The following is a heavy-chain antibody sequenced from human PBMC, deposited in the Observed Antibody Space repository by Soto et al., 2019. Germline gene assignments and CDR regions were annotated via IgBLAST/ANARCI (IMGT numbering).Heavy chain of an antibody. Sequence: LRLSCAASGFTFSSYGMHWVRQAPGKGLEWVAVIWYDGSNKYYADSVKGRFTISRDNSKNTLYLQMNSLRAEDTAVYYCAREYSSSSVSGMDVWGQGTTVTVSS. J-gene: IGHJ6*02. CDR3: AREYSSSSVSGMDV. D-gene: IGHD6-6*01. V-gene: IGHV3-33*01. CDR2: IWYDGSNK. CDR1: GFTFSSYG.